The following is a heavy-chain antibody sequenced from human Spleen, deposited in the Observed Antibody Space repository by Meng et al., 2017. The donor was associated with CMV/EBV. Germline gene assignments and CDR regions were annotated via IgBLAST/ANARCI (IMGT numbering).Heavy chain of an antibody. J-gene: IGHJ6*02. Sequence: GASLKISCQGSGYSFTNYWIAWVRQMPGKGLEWMGIIYPGDSGTLYSPSFQGQVTISVEKSLSTAYLQLSSLKASDTAIYYCARREYSSYPYFYYYGMDVWGQGTTVTVSS. D-gene: IGHD6-6*01. CDR2: IYPGDSGT. CDR3: ARREYSSYPYFYYYGMDV. CDR1: GYSFTNYW. V-gene: IGHV5-51*01.